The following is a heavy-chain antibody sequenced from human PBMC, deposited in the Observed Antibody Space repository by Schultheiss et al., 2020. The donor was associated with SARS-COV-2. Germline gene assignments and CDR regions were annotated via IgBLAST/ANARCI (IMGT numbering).Heavy chain of an antibody. V-gene: IGHV1-69*01. J-gene: IGHJ5*02. D-gene: IGHD2-21*01. CDR1: GGTFNTYA. CDR3: ATVDVVVGAVPYKWFDP. Sequence: KISCMAPGGTFNTYAISWVRQAPGHGLEWMGGIVPILRSTDHAQKFLGRITITADESTTTSYMELSSLTLEDTAIYYCATVDVVVGAVPYKWFDPWGQGTLVTVSS. CDR2: IVPILRST.